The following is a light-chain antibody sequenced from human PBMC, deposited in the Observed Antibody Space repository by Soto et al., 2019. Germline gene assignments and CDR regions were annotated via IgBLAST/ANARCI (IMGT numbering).Light chain of an antibody. CDR2: AAS. J-gene: IGKJ1*01. V-gene: IGKV1-6*01. CDR3: LQEYNYPRT. Sequence: AIRMTKYPSSLSASTADKVTITCLASQGISSYLGWYQQKPGKAPKLLIYAASSLQSGVPSRFSGSGSGTDFTLTIDSLQPEDFATYYCLQEYNYPRTFGQGTKVGIK. CDR1: QGISSY.